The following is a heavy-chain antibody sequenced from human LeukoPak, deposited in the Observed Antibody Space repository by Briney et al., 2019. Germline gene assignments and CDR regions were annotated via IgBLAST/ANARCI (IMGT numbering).Heavy chain of an antibody. CDR3: ARGAWLDFWRD. V-gene: IGHV4-39*01. Sequence: SETLSLTCTVSGGSISSSSYYWGWIRQPPGKGLEWIVSIYYSGSTYHNPSLKSRVTISVDTSKNQFSLKLSSVTAADTAVYYCARGAWLDFWRDWGQGTLVTVSS. CDR1: GGSISSSSYY. J-gene: IGHJ4*02. D-gene: IGHD3-3*01. CDR2: IYYSGST.